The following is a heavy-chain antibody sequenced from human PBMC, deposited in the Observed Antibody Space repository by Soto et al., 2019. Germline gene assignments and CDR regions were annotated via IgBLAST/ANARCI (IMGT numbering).Heavy chain of an antibody. CDR3: AREGVAVAGLIDY. Sequence: SETLSLTCAVYGGSFSGYYWSWIRQPPGKGLEWIGEINHSGSTNYNPSLKSRVTISVDTSKNQFSLKLSSVTAADTAVYYCAREGVAVAGLIDYRGQGTLVTVSS. V-gene: IGHV4-34*01. CDR1: GGSFSGYY. J-gene: IGHJ4*02. CDR2: INHSGST. D-gene: IGHD6-19*01.